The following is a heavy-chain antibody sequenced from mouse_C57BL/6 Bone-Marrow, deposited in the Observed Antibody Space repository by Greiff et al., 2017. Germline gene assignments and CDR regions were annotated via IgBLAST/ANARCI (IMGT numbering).Heavy chain of an antibody. Sequence: VQLKQSGAELVRPGASVKLSCTASGFNIKDDYMHWVKQRPEQGLEWIGWIDPENGDTEYASKFQGKATITADTSSNTAYLQLSSLTSEDTAVYYCTTRGYGYDDGDYWGQGTTLTVSS. CDR2: IDPENGDT. CDR1: GFNIKDDY. CDR3: TTRGYGYDDGDY. J-gene: IGHJ2*01. V-gene: IGHV14-4*01. D-gene: IGHD2-2*01.